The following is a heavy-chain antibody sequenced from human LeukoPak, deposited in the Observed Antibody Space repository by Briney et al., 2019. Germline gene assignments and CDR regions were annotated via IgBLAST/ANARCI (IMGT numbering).Heavy chain of an antibody. J-gene: IGHJ4*02. V-gene: IGHV3-74*01. D-gene: IGHD1-7*01. Sequence: PGGSLRLSCAASGFTFSSYWMHWVRHAPGKGLVGVSRINSDGSSTSYADAVKGRFTISRDNAKNTLYLQMSSLRAEDTAAYYCARVTSVTGTIFDSWGQGTLVTVSS. CDR2: INSDGSST. CDR1: GFTFSSYW. CDR3: ARVTSVTGTIFDS.